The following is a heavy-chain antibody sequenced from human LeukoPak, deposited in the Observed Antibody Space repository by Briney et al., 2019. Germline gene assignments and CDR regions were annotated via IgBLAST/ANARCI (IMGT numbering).Heavy chain of an antibody. CDR1: GYTFTGYY. Sequence: ASVKVSCKASGYTFTGYYMHWVRQAPGQGLEWMGWINPNSGGTNYAQKFQGRVTMTRDTSISTAYMELSRLRSDNTAVYYCARDWGKFITGTGEWGQGTLVTVSS. J-gene: IGHJ4*02. CDR3: ARDWGKFITGTGE. D-gene: IGHD3-16*01. V-gene: IGHV1-2*02. CDR2: INPNSGGT.